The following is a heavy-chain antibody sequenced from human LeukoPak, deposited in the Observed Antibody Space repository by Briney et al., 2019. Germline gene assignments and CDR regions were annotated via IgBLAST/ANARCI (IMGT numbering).Heavy chain of an antibody. CDR1: GGSISSYY. CDR3: AREGQGAFDI. J-gene: IGHJ3*02. CDR2: IYYSGST. Sequence: TSETLSLTCTVSGGSISSYYWSWIRQPPGKGLEWIGYIYYSGSTNYNPSLKSRVTISVDTSKNQFSLKLSSVTAADTAVYYCAREGQGAFDIWGQGTMVTVSS. V-gene: IGHV4-59*01.